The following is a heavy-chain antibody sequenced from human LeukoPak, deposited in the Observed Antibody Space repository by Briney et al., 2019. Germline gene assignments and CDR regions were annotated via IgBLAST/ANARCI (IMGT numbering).Heavy chain of an antibody. CDR2: MNPTSGNT. CDR1: GYTFTSYD. J-gene: IGHJ6*02. V-gene: IGHV1-8*01. Sequence: GASVKVSCKASGYTFTSYDINWVRQATGQGPEWVGWMNPTSGNTGYAQKFQGRVTMARDISIGTAYMEVRSLRSDDTAVYYCARDGYSGTWYQRYYYYGLDVWGQGTTVTVSS. CDR3: ARDGYSGTWYQRYYYYGLDV. D-gene: IGHD6-13*01.